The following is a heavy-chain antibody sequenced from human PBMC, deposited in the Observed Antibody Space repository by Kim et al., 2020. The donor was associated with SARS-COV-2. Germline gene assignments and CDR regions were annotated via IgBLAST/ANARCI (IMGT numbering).Heavy chain of an antibody. CDR2: ISYDGTYT. D-gene: IGHD1-26*01. J-gene: IGHJ4*02. V-gene: IGHV3-30*04. CDR3: ARARSGSFWRYYYTDY. Sequence: GGSLRLSCRGSGFAFNEYAIHWVRQAPGQGLEWVAVISYDGTYTFYGDSMRGRFTISRDNSKSTVNLHMNSLRAEDTAVYYCARARSGSFWRYYYTDYWGQGTQVIASS. CDR1: GFAFNEYA.